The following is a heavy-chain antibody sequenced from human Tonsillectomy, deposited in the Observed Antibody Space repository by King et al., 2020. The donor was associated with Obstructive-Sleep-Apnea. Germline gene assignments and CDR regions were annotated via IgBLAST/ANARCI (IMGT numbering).Heavy chain of an antibody. CDR3: ARADVGYYDSSGYTPQAGRYFDY. Sequence: LQESGPGLVKPSQTLSLTCSVSGGSISSGGYYWSWIRQHPGKGLEWIGYIYYSGSTYYNPSLKSRVTISVDTSKNQISLKLNSVTAADTAVYYCARADVGYYDSSGYTPQAGRYFDYWGQGTLVTVSS. J-gene: IGHJ4*02. CDR1: GGSISSGGYY. V-gene: IGHV4-31*03. D-gene: IGHD3-22*01. CDR2: IYYSGST.